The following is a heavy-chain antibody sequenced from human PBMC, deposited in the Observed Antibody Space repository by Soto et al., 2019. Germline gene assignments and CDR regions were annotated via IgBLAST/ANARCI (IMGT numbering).Heavy chain of an antibody. J-gene: IGHJ3*02. D-gene: IGHD6-13*01. CDR1: GYTFTSYD. Sequence: GASVKVSCKASGYTFTSYDINWVRQATGQGLEWMGWMNPNSGNTGYAQKFQGRVTITADESTSTAYMELSSLRSEDTAVYYCARVWEGESSSWDDAFDIWGQGTMVTVSS. CDR3: ARVWEGESSSWDDAFDI. CDR2: MNPNSGNT. V-gene: IGHV1-8*01.